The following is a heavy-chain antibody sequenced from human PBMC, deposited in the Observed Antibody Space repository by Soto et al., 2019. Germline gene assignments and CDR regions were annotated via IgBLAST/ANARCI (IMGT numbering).Heavy chain of an antibody. D-gene: IGHD1-26*01. Sequence: ASVKVSCNASGYTSTGCYMHWVRQSPGQGLEWMGWINPNSGGTNYAQKFQGRVTMTRDTSISTAYMELSRLRSDDTAVYYCASWDNSGSYYFDYWGQGTLVTVSS. J-gene: IGHJ4*02. CDR2: INPNSGGT. CDR3: ASWDNSGSYYFDY. V-gene: IGHV1-2*02. CDR1: GYTSTGCY.